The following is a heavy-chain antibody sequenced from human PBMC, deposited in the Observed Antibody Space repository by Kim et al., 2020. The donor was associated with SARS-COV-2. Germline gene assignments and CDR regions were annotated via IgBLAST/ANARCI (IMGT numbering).Heavy chain of an antibody. D-gene: IGHD3-10*01. V-gene: IGHV4-61*01. J-gene: IGHJ6*02. CDR3: ARDWGFGGSYGMDV. CDR2: IYYSGST. Sequence: SQTLSLTCTVSGGSVSSGSYYWRWIRQPPGKGLEWIGYIYYSGSTNYNPSLKSRVTISVDTSKNQFSLKLSSVTAADTAVYYCARDWGFGGSYGMDVWGQGTTVTVSS. CDR1: GGSVSSGSYY.